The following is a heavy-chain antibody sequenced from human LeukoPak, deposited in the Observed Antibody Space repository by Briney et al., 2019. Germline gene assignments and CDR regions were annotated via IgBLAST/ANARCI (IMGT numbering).Heavy chain of an antibody. Sequence: SETLSLTCTASGYSISSGYYWGWIRQPPGKGLEWIGSIYHSGSTYYNPPLKSRVTISVDTSKNQFSLKLSSVTPADTAVYYCARVFGGDNYYYYMDVWGQGTLVTVSS. CDR2: IYHSGST. V-gene: IGHV4-38-2*02. J-gene: IGHJ6*03. D-gene: IGHD3-3*01. CDR1: GYSISSGYY. CDR3: ARVFGGDNYYYYMDV.